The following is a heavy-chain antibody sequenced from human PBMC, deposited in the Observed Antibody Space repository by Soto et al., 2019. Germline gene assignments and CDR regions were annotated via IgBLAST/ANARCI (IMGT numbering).Heavy chain of an antibody. V-gene: IGHV3-66*01. CDR1: GFTVSSNY. D-gene: IGHD2-8*01. Sequence: GRSLRLSCAASGFTVSSNYMSWVRQAPGKGLEWVSVIYSGGSTYYADSVKGRFTISRDNSKNTLYLQMNSLRAEDTAVYYCARDRCTNGVCYGWFDPWGQGTLVTVS. CDR2: IYSGGST. J-gene: IGHJ5*02. CDR3: ARDRCTNGVCYGWFDP.